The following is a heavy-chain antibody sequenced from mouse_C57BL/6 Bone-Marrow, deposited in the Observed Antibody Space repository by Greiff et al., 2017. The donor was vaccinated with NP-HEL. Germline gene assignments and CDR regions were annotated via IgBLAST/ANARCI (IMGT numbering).Heavy chain of an antibody. Sequence: VQLKQPGAELVKPGASVKMSCKASGYTFTSYWITWVKQRPGQGLEWIGDIYPGSGSTNYNEKFKSKATLTVDTSSSTAYLQLSSLTSEDSAVYYGARTVDCSSSWFAYWGQGTLVTVSA. D-gene: IGHD1-1*01. J-gene: IGHJ3*01. CDR3: ARTVDCSSSWFAY. CDR1: GYTFTSYW. V-gene: IGHV1-55*01. CDR2: IYPGSGST.